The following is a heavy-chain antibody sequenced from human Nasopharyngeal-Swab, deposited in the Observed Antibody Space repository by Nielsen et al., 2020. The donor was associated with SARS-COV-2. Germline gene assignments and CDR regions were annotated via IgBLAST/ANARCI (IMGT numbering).Heavy chain of an antibody. Sequence: VRQAPGKGLKWVAVIWYDGSNKYYADSVKGRFTISRDNSKNTLYLQMNSLRAEDTAVYYCARDAGGGAHFDYWGQGTLVTVSS. J-gene: IGHJ4*02. V-gene: IGHV3-33*01. D-gene: IGHD2-15*01. CDR3: ARDAGGGAHFDY. CDR2: IWYDGSNK.